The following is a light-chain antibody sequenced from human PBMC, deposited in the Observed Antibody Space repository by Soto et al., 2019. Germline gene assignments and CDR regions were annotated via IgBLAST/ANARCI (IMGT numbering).Light chain of an antibody. Sequence: QSALTQPPSASGSPGQSVTISCTGTSSDVGAYKYVSWYQQYPGKAPKLMIYEVSKRPSGVPDRFSGSKSGNTASLTVSGLRAEDEADYYCTSYVGSNFGFFGGGPKLPAL. CDR1: SSDVGAYKY. CDR3: TSYVGSNFGF. J-gene: IGLJ2*01. CDR2: EVS. V-gene: IGLV2-8*01.